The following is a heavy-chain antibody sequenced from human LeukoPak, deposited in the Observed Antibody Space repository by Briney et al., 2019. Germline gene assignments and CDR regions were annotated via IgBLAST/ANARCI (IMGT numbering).Heavy chain of an antibody. CDR3: ARLNSNWYMDI. CDR2: IYYSGST. D-gene: IGHD6-13*01. V-gene: IGHV4-39*07. J-gene: IGHJ3*02. CDR1: GGSISSSSYY. Sequence: PSETLSLTCTVSGGSISSSSYYWGWIRQPPGKGLEWIGSIYYSGSTYYNPSLRSRVTISVDTSKNQFSLKLSSVTAADTAVFYCARLNSNWYMDIWGQGTMVTVSS.